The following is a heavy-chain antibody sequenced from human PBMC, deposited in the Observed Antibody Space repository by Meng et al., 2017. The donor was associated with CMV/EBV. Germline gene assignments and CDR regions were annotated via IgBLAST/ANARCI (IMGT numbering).Heavy chain of an antibody. CDR2: MNPNSGNT. Sequence: ASVKVSCKASGDTFSKYVTSWVRQATGQGLEWMGWMNPNSGNTGYAQKFQGRVTITRNSSISTAYMELSSLRSEDTAVYYCAREVGDGNDINYYYYYGMDVWGQGTTVTVSS. D-gene: IGHD3-9*01. J-gene: IGHJ6*02. CDR1: GDTFSKYV. V-gene: IGHV1-8*03. CDR3: AREVGDGNDINYYYYYGMDV.